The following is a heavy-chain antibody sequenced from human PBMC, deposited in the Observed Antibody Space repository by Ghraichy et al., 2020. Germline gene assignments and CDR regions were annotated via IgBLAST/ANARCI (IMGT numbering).Heavy chain of an antibody. J-gene: IGHJ4*02. V-gene: IGHV4-34*01. CDR1: GGSFSGYY. D-gene: IGHD6-19*01. CDR3: ARISSGGFGSGWYPFDY. CDR2: INHSGST. Sequence: SETLSLTCAVYGGSFSGYYWSWIRQPPGKGLEWIGEINHSGSTNYNPSLKSRVTISVDTSKNQFSLKLSSVTAADTAVYYCARISSGGFGSGWYPFDYWGQGTLVTVSS.